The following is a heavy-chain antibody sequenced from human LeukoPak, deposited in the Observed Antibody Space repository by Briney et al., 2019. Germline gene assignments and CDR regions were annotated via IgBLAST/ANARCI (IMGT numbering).Heavy chain of an antibody. Sequence: GGSLRLSCAASGFTFSSYGMHWVRQAPGKGLEWVAVISYDGRNKYYADSVKGRFTISRDNSKNTLYLQMNSLRAEDTAVYYCAKYLSGSFDYWGQGTLVTVSS. CDR1: GFTFSSYG. J-gene: IGHJ4*02. CDR2: ISYDGRNK. CDR3: AKYLSGSFDY. V-gene: IGHV3-30*18. D-gene: IGHD3-22*01.